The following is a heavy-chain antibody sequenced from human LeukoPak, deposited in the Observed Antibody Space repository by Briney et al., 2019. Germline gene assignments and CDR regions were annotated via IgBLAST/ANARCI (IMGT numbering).Heavy chain of an antibody. D-gene: IGHD3-10*01. J-gene: IGHJ6*03. CDR1: GYTFSSYG. CDR2: ISAYNGNT. V-gene: IGHV1-18*01. Sequence: GASVKVSCKASGYTFSSYGISWVRQAPGQGLEWMGWISAYNGNTNYAQKLQGRVTMTTDTSTSTAYMELRSLRSDDTAVYYCARDPGRIGWWFGEPLDYYYYMDVWGKGTTVTISS. CDR3: ARDPGRIGWWFGEPLDYYYYMDV.